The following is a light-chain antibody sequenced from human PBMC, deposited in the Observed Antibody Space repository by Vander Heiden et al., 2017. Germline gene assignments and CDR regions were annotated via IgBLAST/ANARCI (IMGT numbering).Light chain of an antibody. J-gene: IGKJ4*01. Sequence: TLSCRASQSVSSYLAWYQQKPGQAPRLLIYDASNRATGIPARFGGSGSGTDFTLTISSLEPEDFAVYYCQQRSNWLTFGGGTKVEIK. CDR1: QSVSSY. CDR3: QQRSNWLT. V-gene: IGKV3-11*01. CDR2: DAS.